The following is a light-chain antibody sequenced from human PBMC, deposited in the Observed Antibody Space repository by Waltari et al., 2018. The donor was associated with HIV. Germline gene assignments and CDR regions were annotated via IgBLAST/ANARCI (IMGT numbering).Light chain of an antibody. CDR1: TVGHHVF. J-gene: IGLJ1*01. CDR2: DVN. CDR3: CSYAGRFTYV. V-gene: IGLV2-11*01. Sequence: SALTQPRSVSGSPGQPVTTSCTGPTVGHHVFVSWSQQSPGKAPQVLFYDVNQRPSGVPDRFSGSKSFNTASLTISGLQPEDEADYFCCSYAGRFTYVFGTGTKVTVL.